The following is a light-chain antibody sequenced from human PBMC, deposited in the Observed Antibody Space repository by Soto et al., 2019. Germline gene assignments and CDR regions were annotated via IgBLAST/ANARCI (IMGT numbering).Light chain of an antibody. Sequence: EIVLTQSPGTLSLSPGERATLSCRASQSVSSTYLAWYQHKPGQAPRLLIYGASSRATGIPDRFSGSGSGTDFTLTISSLQPGDFATYYCQHYNTYPWTFGQGTKVDIK. CDR3: QHYNTYPWT. CDR2: GAS. CDR1: QSVSSTY. J-gene: IGKJ1*01. V-gene: IGKV3-20*01.